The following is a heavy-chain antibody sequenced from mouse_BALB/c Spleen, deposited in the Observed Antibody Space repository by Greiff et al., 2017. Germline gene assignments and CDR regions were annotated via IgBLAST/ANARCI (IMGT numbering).Heavy chain of an antibody. Sequence: EVKVVESGGGLVKPGGSLKLSCAASGFTFSSYAMSWVRQTPEKRLEWVASISSGGSTYYPDSVKGRFTISRDNARNILYLQMSSLRSEDTAMYYCARLTTVVASFDYWGQGTTLTVSS. D-gene: IGHD1-1*01. CDR2: ISSGGST. V-gene: IGHV5-6-5*01. CDR3: ARLTTVVASFDY. CDR1: GFTFSSYA. J-gene: IGHJ2*01.